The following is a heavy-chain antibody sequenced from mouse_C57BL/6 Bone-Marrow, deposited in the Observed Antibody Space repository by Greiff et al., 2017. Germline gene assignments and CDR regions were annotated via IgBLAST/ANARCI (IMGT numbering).Heavy chain of an antibody. Sequence: EVQLQESGGGLVKPGGSLKLSCAASGFTFSDYGMHWVRQAPEKGLEWVAYISSGSSTIYYADTVKGRFPISRDNAKNTLFLQMTSLRSEDTAMYYCARLLEHYWGQGTTLTVSS. D-gene: IGHD1-1*01. V-gene: IGHV5-17*01. CDR1: GFTFSDYG. CDR2: ISSGSSTI. CDR3: ARLLEHY. J-gene: IGHJ2*01.